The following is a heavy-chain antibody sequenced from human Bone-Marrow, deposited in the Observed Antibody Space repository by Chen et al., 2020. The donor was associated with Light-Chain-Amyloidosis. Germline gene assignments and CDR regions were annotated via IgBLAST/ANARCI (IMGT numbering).Heavy chain of an antibody. Sequence: EVQLVESGGGLVQPGGSPRLSCAASGFTFGRHSMHWVRQAPGKGLEWVSSISTSSSYIHYADSMKGRFTISRDNAKNALFLQMNSLRAEDTAVYYCVREVYDYNYGASYYYYSMDVWGQGTTVTVSS. CDR3: VREVYDYNYGASYYYYSMDV. V-gene: IGHV3-21*01. J-gene: IGHJ6*02. CDR2: ISTSSSYI. D-gene: IGHD5-18*01. CDR1: GFTFGRHS.